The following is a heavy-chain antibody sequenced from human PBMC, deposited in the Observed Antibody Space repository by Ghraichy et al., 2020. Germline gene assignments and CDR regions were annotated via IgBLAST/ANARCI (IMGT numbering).Heavy chain of an antibody. CDR1: GFTFSSYS. CDR2: ISSSSSYI. D-gene: IGHD4-17*01. V-gene: IGHV3-21*01. CDR3: ARRGGDYYWYFDL. J-gene: IGHJ2*01. Sequence: GESLNISCAASGFTFSSYSMNWVRQAPGKGLEWVSSISSSSSYIYYADSVKGRFTISRDNAKNSLYLQMNSLRAEDTAVYYCARRGGDYYWYFDLWGRGTLVTVSS.